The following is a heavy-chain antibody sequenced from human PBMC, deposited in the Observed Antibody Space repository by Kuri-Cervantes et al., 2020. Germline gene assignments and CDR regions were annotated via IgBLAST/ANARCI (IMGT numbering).Heavy chain of an antibody. V-gene: IGHV1-3*01. CDR2: INVGYGNT. CDR3: ARGITWELDNWFDP. Sequence: ASVKVSCKASGGTFSTYAITWVRQAPGQGLEWMGCINVGYGNTKYSQKFQGRVTITRDTSASTAYMDLSSLRSEDTAVYYCARGITWELDNWFDPWGQGTLVTVSS. D-gene: IGHD1-26*01. J-gene: IGHJ5*02. CDR1: GGTFSTYA.